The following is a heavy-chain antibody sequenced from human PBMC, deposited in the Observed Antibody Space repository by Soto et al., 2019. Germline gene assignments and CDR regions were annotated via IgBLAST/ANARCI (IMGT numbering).Heavy chain of an antibody. CDR2: IYYSGTT. D-gene: IGHD1-26*01. V-gene: IGHV4-28*01. CDR1: GYSISGLNW. J-gene: IGHJ4*02. Sequence: PLVTLRLRYAVAGYSISGLNWWGWIRQPPGKGLEWIGYIYYSGTTYYNPSLKSRVTMSVDTSKNQFSLKLTSVTAVDTAVYYCARREIQGPIDYWGQGTLVTVSS. CDR3: ARREIQGPIDY.